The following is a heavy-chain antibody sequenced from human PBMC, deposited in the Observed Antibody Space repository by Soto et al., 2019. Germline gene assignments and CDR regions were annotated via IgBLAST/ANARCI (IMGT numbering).Heavy chain of an antibody. J-gene: IGHJ4*02. Sequence: GGSLRLSCAASRFTFNNYGMYWVRQAPGKGLEWVAAISYDGSKEYYVDSVKGRFIISRDNSKNTLYLQMNSLRAEDTAIYYCAKGNYYDTSGLYYFDYWGQGTQVTVSS. CDR3: AKGNYYDTSGLYYFDY. CDR1: RFTFNNYG. V-gene: IGHV3-30*18. D-gene: IGHD3-22*01. CDR2: ISYDGSKE.